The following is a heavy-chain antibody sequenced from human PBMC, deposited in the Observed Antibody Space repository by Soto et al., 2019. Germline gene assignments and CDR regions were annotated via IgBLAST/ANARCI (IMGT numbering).Heavy chain of an antibody. CDR1: GGTFSRYT. V-gene: IGHV1-69*04. CDR2: IIPIFGVT. J-gene: IGHJ4*02. CDR3: VSDWESTNQKWGFGDS. D-gene: IGHD3-10*01. Sequence: QVQVVQSGAEVKKPGSSVKVSCKASGGTFSRYTITWVRQAPGQGLEWLGRIIPIFGVTTYAQKFQDRLTMSADRLTITAYIELSSLTSADTGVYYCVSDWESTNQKWGFGDSWGQGTLVTVSS.